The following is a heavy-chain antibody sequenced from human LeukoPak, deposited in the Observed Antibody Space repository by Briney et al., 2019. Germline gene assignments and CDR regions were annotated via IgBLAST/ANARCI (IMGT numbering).Heavy chain of an antibody. Sequence: SETLSLTCAVYGGSFSGYYWSWIRQPPGKGLEWIGEINHSGSTNYNPSLKSRVTISVDTSKNQFSLKLSSVTAADTAVYYCARGCKRSRAGIAAAGGAFGRYYYGVDVWGQGTTVTVSS. V-gene: IGHV4-34*01. D-gene: IGHD6-13*01. CDR1: GGSFSGYY. CDR3: ARGCKRSRAGIAAAGGAFGRYYYGVDV. CDR2: INHSGST. J-gene: IGHJ6*02.